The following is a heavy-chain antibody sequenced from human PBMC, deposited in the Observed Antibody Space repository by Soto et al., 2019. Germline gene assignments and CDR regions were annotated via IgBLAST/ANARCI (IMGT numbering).Heavy chain of an antibody. V-gene: IGHV4-59*01. D-gene: IGHD6-6*01. CDR3: AREFIAAHDAFDI. J-gene: IGHJ3*02. CDR2: IYYSGRT. Sequence: QVQLQESGPGLVKPSETLSLTCTVSGGSISSYYWSWIRQPPGQGLEWIGYIYYSGRTNYNHSLKSRVNISVDTSNNHFYLKLSSVTAEDTSVYYCAREFIAAHDAFDIWGQGTMVTVSS. CDR1: GGSISSYY.